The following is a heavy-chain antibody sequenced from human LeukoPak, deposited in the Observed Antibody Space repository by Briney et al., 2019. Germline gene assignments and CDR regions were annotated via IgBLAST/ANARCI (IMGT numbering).Heavy chain of an antibody. J-gene: IGHJ4*02. CDR3: ARDTKPPGYSGYAGY. CDR1: GFTFTSYS. V-gene: IGHV3-21*01. CDR2: ISSSSSYI. D-gene: IGHD5-12*01. Sequence: PGGSLRLSCAASGFTFTSYSMNWVRQAPGKGLEWVSSISSSSSYIYYADSVKGRFTISRDNAKNSLYLQMNSLRAEDTAVYYCARDTKPPGYSGYAGYWGQGTLVTVSS.